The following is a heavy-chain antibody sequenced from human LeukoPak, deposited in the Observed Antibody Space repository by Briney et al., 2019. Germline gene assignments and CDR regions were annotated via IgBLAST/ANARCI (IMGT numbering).Heavy chain of an antibody. V-gene: IGHV5-51*01. CDR1: GYSFTSYW. CDR2: IYPGDSDT. CDR3: ALTYCGGDCYSRYYDSSGYYYV. D-gene: IGHD3-22*01. J-gene: IGHJ4*02. Sequence: GESLKISCKGSGYSFTSYWIGWVRQMPGKGLEWMGIIYPGDSDTRYSPSFQGQVTISADKSISTAYLQWSSLKASDTAMYYCALTYCGGDCYSRYYDSSGYYYVWGQGTLVTVSS.